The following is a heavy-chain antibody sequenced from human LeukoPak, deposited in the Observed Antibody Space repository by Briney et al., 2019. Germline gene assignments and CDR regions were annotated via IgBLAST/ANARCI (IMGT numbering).Heavy chain of an antibody. D-gene: IGHD3-16*02. CDR2: ISSSSSYI. CDR1: GFTFSSYS. Sequence: GGSLRLSCAASGFTFSSYSMNWVRQAPGKGLEWVSSISSSSSYIYYADSVKGLFTISRDNAKNSLYLQMNSLRAEYTAVYYCSRGEIMITFGGVIPSYYFDYWGQGTLVTVSS. J-gene: IGHJ4*02. CDR3: SRGEIMITFGGVIPSYYFDY. V-gene: IGHV3-21*01.